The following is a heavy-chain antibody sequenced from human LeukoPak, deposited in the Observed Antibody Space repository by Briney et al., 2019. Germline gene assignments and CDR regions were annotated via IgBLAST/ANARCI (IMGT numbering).Heavy chain of an antibody. CDR2: ISGSGGST. J-gene: IGHJ5*02. V-gene: IGHV3-23*01. CDR3: AKMVGGYCSA. Sequence: GGSLRLSCAASGFTLSSYAMSWVRQAPGRGLEWVSAISGSGGSTYYADSVKGRFTISRDNSKNTLYLQMNSLRAEDTAVYYCAKMVGGYCSAWGQGTLVTVSS. CDR1: GFTLSSYA. D-gene: IGHD2-15*01.